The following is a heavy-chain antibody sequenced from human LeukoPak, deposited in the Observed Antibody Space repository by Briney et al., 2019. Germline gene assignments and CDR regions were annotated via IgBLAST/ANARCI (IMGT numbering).Heavy chain of an antibody. J-gene: IGHJ5*02. CDR3: ARAPPVVTALGVWFDP. V-gene: IGHV4-59*01. Sequence: PSEILSLTCTVSGGSISSYYWSWIRQPPGKGLEWIGYIYYSGSTNYNPSLKSRVTISVDTSKNQFSLKLSSVTAADTAVYYCARAPPVVTALGVWFDPWGQGTLVTVSS. CDR2: IYYSGST. CDR1: GGSISSYY. D-gene: IGHD4-23*01.